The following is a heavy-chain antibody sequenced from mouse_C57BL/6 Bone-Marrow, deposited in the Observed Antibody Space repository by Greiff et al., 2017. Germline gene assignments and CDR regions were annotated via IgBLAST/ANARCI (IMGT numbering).Heavy chain of an antibody. CDR3: TRETVVAYYYAMDY. D-gene: IGHD1-1*01. V-gene: IGHV1-5*01. CDR1: GYTFTSYW. Sequence: VQLKESGTVLARPGASVKMSCKTSGYTFTSYWMHWVKQRPGQGLEWIGAIYPGNSDTSYTQKFKGKAKLTAVTSASTAYLELSSLTNEDSAFYDWTRETVVAYYYAMDYWGQGTSVTVSS. CDR2: IYPGNSDT. J-gene: IGHJ4*01.